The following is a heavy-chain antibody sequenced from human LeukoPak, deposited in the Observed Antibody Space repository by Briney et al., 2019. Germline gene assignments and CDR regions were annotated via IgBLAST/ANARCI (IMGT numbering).Heavy chain of an antibody. J-gene: IGHJ4*02. V-gene: IGHV3-66*01. CDR1: GFTFSSYA. CDR3: ARVDYGDYGFDY. CDR2: IYSGGST. D-gene: IGHD4-17*01. Sequence: GGSLRLSCAASGFTFSSYAMSWVRQAPGKGLEWVSVIYSGGSTYYADSVKGRFTISRDNSKNTLYLQMNSLRAEDTAVYYCARVDYGDYGFDYWGQGTLVTVSS.